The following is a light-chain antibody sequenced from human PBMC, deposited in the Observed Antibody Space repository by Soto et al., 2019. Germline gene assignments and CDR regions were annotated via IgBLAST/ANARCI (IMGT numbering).Light chain of an antibody. CDR2: DTN. J-gene: IGLJ2*01. CDR1: SSNIGKNY. Sequence: QSVLTQPPSVSAAPGQKVTISCSGSSSNIGKNYVSWYQQLPGAAPKLVIFDTNKRPSGIPDRFSGSKSGTSAALDITALQSGDEADSYCGTWDTSLSAVVFGGGTKLTVL. V-gene: IGLV1-51*01. CDR3: GTWDTSLSAVV.